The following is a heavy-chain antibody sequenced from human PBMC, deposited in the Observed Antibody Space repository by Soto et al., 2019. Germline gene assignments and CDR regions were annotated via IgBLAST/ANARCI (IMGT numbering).Heavy chain of an antibody. CDR1: CGSFSSYH. V-gene: IGHV4-34*01. J-gene: IGHJ4*02. CDR2: INHLTTT. CDR3: ARGYDTALAPIF. D-gene: IGHD3-22*01. Sequence: PSETLSLTCAVYCGSFSSYHWSWIRQTPGKGLEWIGEINHLTTTNYNPSLKSRVIISLDTPKNQFSPKLSSVTAADTAVYYCARGYDTALAPIFWGQGIRVTVSS.